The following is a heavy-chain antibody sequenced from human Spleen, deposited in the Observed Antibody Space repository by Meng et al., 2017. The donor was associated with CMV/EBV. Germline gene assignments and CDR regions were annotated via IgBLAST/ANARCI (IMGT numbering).Heavy chain of an antibody. CDR2: IGTAGDT. J-gene: IGHJ4*02. CDR3: AKGRSGSSTSCSNY. Sequence: LSLTCAACGFTFSSYDMHWVRQATGKGLEWVSAIGTAGDTYYPGSVKGQFTISRENAKNSLYLQMNSLRAGDTAVYYCAKGRSGSSTSCSNYWGQGTLVTVSS. D-gene: IGHD2-2*01. CDR1: GFTFSSYD. V-gene: IGHV3-13*03.